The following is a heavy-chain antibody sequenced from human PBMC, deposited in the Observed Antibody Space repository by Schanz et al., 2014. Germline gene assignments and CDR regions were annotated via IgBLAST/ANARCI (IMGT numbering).Heavy chain of an antibody. J-gene: IGHJ4*02. Sequence: QVQLVESGGGVVQPGGSLRLSCAASGFIFSNYGMHWVRQAPGKGLEWVAAMSYDGSIKYYGDSVKGRFTISRDNAKNTLYLQMNSLRAEDTAVYYCAKDSTHIDIVLVPTAIDYWGQGTLVTVSS. CDR2: MSYDGSIK. D-gene: IGHD2-2*01. CDR1: GFIFSNYG. CDR3: AKDSTHIDIVLVPTAIDY. V-gene: IGHV3-33*03.